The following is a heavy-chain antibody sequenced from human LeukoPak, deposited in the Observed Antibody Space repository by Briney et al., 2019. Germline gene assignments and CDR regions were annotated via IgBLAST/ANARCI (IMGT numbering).Heavy chain of an antibody. D-gene: IGHD3-9*01. V-gene: IGHV4-61*02. Sequence: SETLSLTCAVSGGSISSGGYSWSWIRQPAGKGLEWIGRIYTSGSTNYNPSLKSRVTMSVDTSKNQFSLKLSSVTAADTAVYYCARDNLRYFDWTSDYYYYMDVWGKGTTVTISS. J-gene: IGHJ6*03. CDR1: GGSISSGGYS. CDR2: IYTSGST. CDR3: ARDNLRYFDWTSDYYYYMDV.